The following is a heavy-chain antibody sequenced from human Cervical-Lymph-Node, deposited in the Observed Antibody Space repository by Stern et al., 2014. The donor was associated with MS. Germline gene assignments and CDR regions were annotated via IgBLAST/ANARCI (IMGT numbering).Heavy chain of an antibody. CDR3: ARGSSMVRGVIMGFGY. J-gene: IGHJ4*02. D-gene: IGHD3-10*01. Sequence: MQLVESGAEVKKPGASVKVSCKASGYTFTRYGISWVRQAPGQGLEWMGWLSAYNGNTNYAQKLQGRVTMTTDTSTSTAYMELRSLRSDDTAVYYCARGSSMVRGVIMGFGYWGQGTLVTVSS. CDR1: GYTFTRYG. CDR2: LSAYNGNT. V-gene: IGHV1-18*04.